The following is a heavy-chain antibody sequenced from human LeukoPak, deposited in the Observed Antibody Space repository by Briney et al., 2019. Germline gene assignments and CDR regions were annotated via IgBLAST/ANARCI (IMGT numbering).Heavy chain of an antibody. Sequence: GRSLRLSCAASGFMFSNSGMHWVRQAPGKGLEWVSLISGDGSSTYYADSVKGRFTISRDNSKNSLYLQMNSLRTEDTAFYYCVKGRQWLLHYWGQGTLVTVSS. V-gene: IGHV3-43*02. CDR1: GFMFSNSG. CDR2: ISGDGSST. J-gene: IGHJ4*02. D-gene: IGHD6-19*01. CDR3: VKGRQWLLHY.